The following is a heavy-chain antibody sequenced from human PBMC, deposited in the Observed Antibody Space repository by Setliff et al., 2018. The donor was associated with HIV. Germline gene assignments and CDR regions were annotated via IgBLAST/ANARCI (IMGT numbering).Heavy chain of an antibody. D-gene: IGHD3-16*01. CDR3: ARWGEPSIKAFDI. Sequence: PSETLSLTCTVSDGPINNYWWNWIRQSPGKGLEWIGFGHHSGTFSYNPSLNSRFTISIDTSKNQFSLKATSVTAEDTAVYYCARWGEPSIKAFDIWGQGTMVTVSS. CDR1: DGPINNYW. J-gene: IGHJ3*02. CDR2: GHHSGTF. V-gene: IGHV4-59*08.